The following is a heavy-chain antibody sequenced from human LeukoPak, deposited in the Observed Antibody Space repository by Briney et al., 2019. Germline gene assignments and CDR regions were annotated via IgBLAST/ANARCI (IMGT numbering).Heavy chain of an antibody. CDR1: GFTLSSYA. CDR2: ISGSGGST. J-gene: IGHJ4*02. Sequence: GGTLRLSCAASGFTLSSYAMNWVRQAPGKGLEWVSSISGSGGSTYYADSVKGRFTISRDNAKNSLYLQMNSLRAEDTAIYYCARDFGYYGSGSYPDCFDYWGQGTLVTVSS. V-gene: IGHV3-23*01. D-gene: IGHD3-10*01. CDR3: ARDFGYYGSGSYPDCFDY.